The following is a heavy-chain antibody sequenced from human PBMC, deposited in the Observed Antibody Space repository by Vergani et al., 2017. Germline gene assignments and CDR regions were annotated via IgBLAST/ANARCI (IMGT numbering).Heavy chain of an antibody. CDR3: AGPANGSYLDQQAFDI. Sequence: QVQLQESGPGLVKPSETLSLTCTVSNYSISRGYFWGWVRQPPGKGLEWIGCIYFSGDTYYRSSLKSRLTISADSSRNQFFLKLTSVTAADTAIYYCAGPANGSYLDQQAFDIWGQGTVVTVSS. CDR1: NYSISRGYF. CDR2: IYFSGDT. D-gene: IGHD1-26*01. V-gene: IGHV4-38-2*02. J-gene: IGHJ3*02.